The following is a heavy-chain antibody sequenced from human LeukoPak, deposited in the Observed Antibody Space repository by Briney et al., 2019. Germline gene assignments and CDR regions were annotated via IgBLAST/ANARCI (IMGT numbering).Heavy chain of an antibody. Sequence: GGSLRLFCAASGFTFSSYDMHWVRQATGKGLEWVSAIGTAGDTYYPGSVKGRFTISRENAKNSLYLQMNSLRAGDTAVYYCARSRGSSGWFDYWGQGTLVTVSS. J-gene: IGHJ4*02. D-gene: IGHD6-19*01. CDR3: ARSRGSSGWFDY. V-gene: IGHV3-13*01. CDR1: GFTFSSYD. CDR2: IGTAGDT.